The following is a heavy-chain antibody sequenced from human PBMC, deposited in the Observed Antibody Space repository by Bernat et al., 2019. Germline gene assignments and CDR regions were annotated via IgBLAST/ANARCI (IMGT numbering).Heavy chain of an antibody. CDR1: GFTFSSYA. CDR3: ARDDGGYCSSTSCYPRNWFDP. Sequence: QVQLVESGGGVVQPGRSLRLSCAASGFTFSSYAMHWVRQAPGKGLEWVAVISYDGSNKYYADSVKGRFTISRDNSKNTLYLQMNSLRAEDTAVYYCARDDGGYCSSTSCYPRNWFDPWGQGTLVTVSS. CDR2: ISYDGSNK. J-gene: IGHJ5*02. V-gene: IGHV3-30*01. D-gene: IGHD2-2*01.